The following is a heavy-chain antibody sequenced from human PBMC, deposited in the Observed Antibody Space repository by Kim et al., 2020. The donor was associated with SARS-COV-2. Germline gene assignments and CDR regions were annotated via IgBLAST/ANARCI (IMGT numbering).Heavy chain of an antibody. D-gene: IGHD6-19*01. CDR2: IYYSGST. CDR3: ARDRGAVAAPYFDY. V-gene: IGHV4-59*01. J-gene: IGHJ4*02. Sequence: SETLSLTCTVSGGSISSYYWSWIRQPPGKGLEWIGYIYYSGSTNYNPSLKSRVTISVDTSKNQFSLKLSSVTAADTAVYYCARDRGAVAAPYFDYWGQGTLVTVSS. CDR1: GGSISSYY.